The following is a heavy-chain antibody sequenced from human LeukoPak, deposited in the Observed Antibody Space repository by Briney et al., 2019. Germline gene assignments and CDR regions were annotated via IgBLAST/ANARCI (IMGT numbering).Heavy chain of an antibody. CDR3: ARMEWPLPYDAFDI. J-gene: IGHJ3*02. D-gene: IGHD3-3*01. V-gene: IGHV1-18*01. Sequence: ASVKVSCKASGYTFTSYGISWVRQAPGQGREWMGWISAYNGNTNYAQKLQGRVTMTTDTSTSTAYMELRSLRSDDTAVYYCARMEWPLPYDAFDIWGQGTMVTVSS. CDR2: ISAYNGNT. CDR1: GYTFTSYG.